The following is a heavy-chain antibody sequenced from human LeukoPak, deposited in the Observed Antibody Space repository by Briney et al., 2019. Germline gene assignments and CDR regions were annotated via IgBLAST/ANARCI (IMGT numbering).Heavy chain of an antibody. J-gene: IGHJ4*02. CDR2: IHASGPT. V-gene: IGHV4-4*09. CDR3: ARHDAGIAARPFDN. Sequence: SEPLSLPCTVSGGSISTYYWSWIRRPPGKGLEWIAYIHASGPTNYNPSLKSRITISVDTSKNQFSLKLSSVTAADTAVYYCARHDAGIAARPFDNWGQGTLVTVSS. CDR1: GGSISTYY. D-gene: IGHD6-6*01.